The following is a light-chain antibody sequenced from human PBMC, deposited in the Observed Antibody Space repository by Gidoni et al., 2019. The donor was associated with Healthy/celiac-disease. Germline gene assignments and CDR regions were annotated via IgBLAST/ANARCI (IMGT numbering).Light chain of an antibody. CDR3: QQYNNWLT. Sequence: DIVMTQSPATLSVSPGERATLSCRASQSVSSNLAWYQQKPGQAPRLLIYGASTRATGSPARVSGSGSGTEFTLTISSLQSEDFAVYYCQQYNNWLTFXGXTKVEIK. CDR1: QSVSSN. CDR2: GAS. V-gene: IGKV3-15*01. J-gene: IGKJ4*01.